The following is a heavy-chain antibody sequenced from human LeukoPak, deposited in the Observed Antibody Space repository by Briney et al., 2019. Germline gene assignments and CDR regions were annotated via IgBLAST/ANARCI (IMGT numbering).Heavy chain of an antibody. CDR1: GGTFSGYY. J-gene: IGHJ4*02. V-gene: IGHV4-34*01. D-gene: IGHD3-22*01. Sequence: PSETLSLTCAVYGGTFSGYYWGWIRQPPGKGLEWIGSIYYSGSTYYNPSLKSRVTISVDTSKNQFSLKLSSVTAADTAVYYCARGLFDSSGYYQLYYFDYWGQGTLVTVSS. CDR3: ARGLFDSSGYYQLYYFDY. CDR2: IYYSGST.